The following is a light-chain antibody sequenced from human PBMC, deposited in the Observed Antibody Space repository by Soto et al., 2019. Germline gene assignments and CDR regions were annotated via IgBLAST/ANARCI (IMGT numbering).Light chain of an antibody. Sequence: GDRVNITCRASQSISSWLAWYQQKPGKAPKLLIYDASSLESGGPSRFSGSGSGTDFTLTISSLQPDDFATYYCQHPDSTFGQGTKVEIK. CDR1: QSISSW. V-gene: IGKV1-5*01. CDR2: DAS. J-gene: IGKJ1*01. CDR3: QHPDST.